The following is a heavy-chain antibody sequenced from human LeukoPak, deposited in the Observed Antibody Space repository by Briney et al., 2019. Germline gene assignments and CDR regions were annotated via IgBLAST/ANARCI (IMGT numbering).Heavy chain of an antibody. CDR1: GYTFTSYG. CDR3: ARVPFGGSSSWYDGWFDP. V-gene: IGHV1-18*04. CDR2: SSAYNGNT. Sequence: ASVKVSCKASGYTFTSYGISWVRQAAGQGLEWMGGSSAYNGNTNYAQKLQGRVTVTTDTSTSTAYMELRSLRSDDTAVYYCARVPFGGSSSWYDGWFDPWGQGTLVTVSS. D-gene: IGHD6-13*01. J-gene: IGHJ5*02.